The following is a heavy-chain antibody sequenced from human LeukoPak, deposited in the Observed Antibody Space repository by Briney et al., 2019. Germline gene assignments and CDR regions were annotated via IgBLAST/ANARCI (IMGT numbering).Heavy chain of an antibody. J-gene: IGHJ6*03. D-gene: IGHD5-24*01. CDR2: MNTNSGNT. Sequence: ASVTVSCKASGYTFTSYDINWVRQAAGQGLEWMGWMNTNSGNTGYEQKFQGRVTMTRNTSISKAYMELSSLRSEDTAVYYCARVAAMAAYYYYHYMDVWGKGTTVTVSS. CDR1: GYTFTSYD. CDR3: ARVAAMAAYYYYHYMDV. V-gene: IGHV1-8*01.